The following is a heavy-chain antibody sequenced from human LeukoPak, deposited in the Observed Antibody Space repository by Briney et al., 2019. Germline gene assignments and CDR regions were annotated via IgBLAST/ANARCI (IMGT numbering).Heavy chain of an antibody. CDR3: ARDLDYSAPDQ. CDR1: GFSLSRYW. J-gene: IGHJ5*02. V-gene: IGHV3-7*01. Sequence: GESLRLSCAASGFSLSRYWMSWVRQAPGKGLEWVANIGKDGSGNHYVDSVEGRFTISRDNAENSLYLQMNSLRADDTAVYYCARDLDYSAPDQWDLGTLVTVSS. D-gene: IGHD3/OR15-3a*01. CDR2: IGKDGSGN.